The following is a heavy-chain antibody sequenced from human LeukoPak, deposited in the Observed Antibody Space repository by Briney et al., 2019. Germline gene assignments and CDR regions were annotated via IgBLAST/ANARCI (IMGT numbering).Heavy chain of an antibody. CDR3: ARDRSKVTAYDDALDF. J-gene: IGHJ3*01. CDR1: EFTFSSFA. V-gene: IGHV3-21*01. D-gene: IGHD2-21*02. CDR2: ISSSGSYT. Sequence: GGSLRLSCADSEFTFSSFAMNWVRQAPGKGLQWVSSISSSGSYTYYADSVKGRFTISRDNAKNSLYLQMNSLTAEDTAVYYCARDRSKVTAYDDALDFWGQGTMVIVSS.